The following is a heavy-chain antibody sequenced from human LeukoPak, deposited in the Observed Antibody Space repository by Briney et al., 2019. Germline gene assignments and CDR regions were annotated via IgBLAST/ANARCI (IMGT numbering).Heavy chain of an antibody. CDR2: IYTSGST. D-gene: IGHD6-19*01. J-gene: IGHJ6*02. CDR1: GGSISSYY. CDR3: ARVSTVAEDYYYGMDV. Sequence: KPSETLSLTCTVSGGSISSYYWSWIRQPAGKGLEWIGRIYTSGSTNYNPSLKSRITMSLDTSKNQISLNLTSVTAADTAVYYCARVSTVAEDYYYGMDVWGQGTTVTVSS. V-gene: IGHV4-4*07.